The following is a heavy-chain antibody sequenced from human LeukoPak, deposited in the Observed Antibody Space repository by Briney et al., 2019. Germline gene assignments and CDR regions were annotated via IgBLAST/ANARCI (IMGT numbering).Heavy chain of an antibody. V-gene: IGHV4-59*01. D-gene: IGHD5-18*01. Sequence: SETLSLTCTVSGDSISSSYWGWLRQPPGKGLEWIGYISYSGSTSSNPSLRSRVTISVDTSKNQFSLRLTSVTAADTAMYYCARGGQLNWFDPWGQGTLVTVSS. CDR1: GDSISSSY. CDR2: ISYSGST. CDR3: ARGGQLNWFDP. J-gene: IGHJ5*02.